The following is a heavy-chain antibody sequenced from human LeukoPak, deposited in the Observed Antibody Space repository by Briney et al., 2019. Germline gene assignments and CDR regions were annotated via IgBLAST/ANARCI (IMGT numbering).Heavy chain of an antibody. Sequence: PGGSLRLSCAASGFTFDDYAMHWVRQAPGKGLEWVSLISWDGGSTYYADSVKGRFTISRDNSKNSLYLQMNSLRAEDTALYYCAKEGRGGDANYYYYMDVWGKGTTVTVSS. CDR2: ISWDGGST. J-gene: IGHJ6*03. V-gene: IGHV3-43D*03. CDR1: GFTFDDYA. D-gene: IGHD2-21*02. CDR3: AKEGRGGDANYYYYMDV.